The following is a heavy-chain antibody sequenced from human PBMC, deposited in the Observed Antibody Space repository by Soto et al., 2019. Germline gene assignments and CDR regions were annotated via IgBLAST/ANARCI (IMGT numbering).Heavy chain of an antibody. CDR1: GYTFTSYY. Sequence: ASVKVSCKASGYTFTSYYMHWVRQAPGQGLEWMGIINPSGGSTSYAQKFQGRVTMTRDTSTSTVYMELSSLRSEDTAVYYCARDSYRYSSSSEDEVYWGQGTLVTVSS. CDR3: ARDSYRYSSSSEDEVY. J-gene: IGHJ4*02. CDR2: INPSGGST. D-gene: IGHD6-6*01. V-gene: IGHV1-46*03.